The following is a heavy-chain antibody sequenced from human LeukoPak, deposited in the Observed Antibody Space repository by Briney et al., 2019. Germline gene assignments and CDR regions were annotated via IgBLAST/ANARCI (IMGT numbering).Heavy chain of an antibody. J-gene: IGHJ6*03. V-gene: IGHV1-46*01. CDR2: INPSDGAT. D-gene: IGHD3-3*01. Sequence: ASVKVSCKASGHTFTKYYIHWVRQAPGQGLEWMGMINPSDGATTYAQRFQGRVTLTRDTPTTTVYMDLRSLRAEDTAVYYCARDSIFWPYYYMDAWGKGTTVTVSS. CDR1: GHTFTKYY. CDR3: ARDSIFWPYYYMDA.